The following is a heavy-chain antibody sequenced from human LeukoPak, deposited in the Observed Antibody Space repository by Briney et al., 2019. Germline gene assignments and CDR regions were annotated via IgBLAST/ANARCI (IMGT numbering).Heavy chain of an antibody. CDR3: AKYLSRAFDS. J-gene: IGHJ4*02. CDR2: INQEGTRT. D-gene: IGHD2/OR15-2a*01. Sequence: GGSLRLSRASSVFPYRSFWMSGVRQAPGKGVEWLGHINQEGTRTDHADSVKGRFTISRDNARNLLYLHMSSLRAEDTAVYYCAKYLSRAFDSWGQGILVSVSS. V-gene: IGHV3-7*01. CDR1: VFPYRSFW.